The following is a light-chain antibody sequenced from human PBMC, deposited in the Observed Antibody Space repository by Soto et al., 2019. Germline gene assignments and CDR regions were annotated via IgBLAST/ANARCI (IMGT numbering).Light chain of an antibody. J-gene: IGLJ1*01. Sequence: QCARGHPASGPRSPRQSITISCNGTSSDVGAFNYVSWYQQHPGKAPKLMIYDVSNRPSGVSNRFSGSKSGNTASLTISGLRAEEEADYYCNSYTSNNNYVFGTGTKVTAL. V-gene: IGLV2-14*03. CDR2: DVS. CDR3: NSYTSNNNYV. CDR1: SSDVGAFNY.